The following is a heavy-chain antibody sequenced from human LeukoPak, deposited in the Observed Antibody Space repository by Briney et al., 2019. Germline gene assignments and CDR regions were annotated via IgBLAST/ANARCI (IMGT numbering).Heavy chain of an antibody. D-gene: IGHD6-19*01. J-gene: IGHJ4*02. CDR2: MNPNSGNT. CDR1: GYTFTSYD. V-gene: IGHV1-8*01. Sequence: GASVKVSCKASGYTFTSYDISWVRQATGQGLEWMGWMNPNSGNTGYAQKFQGRVTMTRNTSISTVYMELSSLRSEDTAVYYCARQRGSGRYKNFDYWGQGTLVTVSS. CDR3: ARQRGSGRYKNFDY.